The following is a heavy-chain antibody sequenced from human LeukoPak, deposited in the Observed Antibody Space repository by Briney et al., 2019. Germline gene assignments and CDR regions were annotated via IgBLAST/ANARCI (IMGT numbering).Heavy chain of an antibody. V-gene: IGHV1-46*01. CDR2: INPSGGST. D-gene: IGHD2-21*02. CDR1: GYTFTSYY. Sequence: WASVKVSCKASGYTFTSYYMHWVRQAPGQGLEWMGIINPSGGSTSYAQKFLGRVTMTRDTSTSTVYMELSSLRSEDTAVYYCARVGRIVLVTAIPDAFDIWGQGTMVTVSS. CDR3: ARVGRIVLVTAIPDAFDI. J-gene: IGHJ3*02.